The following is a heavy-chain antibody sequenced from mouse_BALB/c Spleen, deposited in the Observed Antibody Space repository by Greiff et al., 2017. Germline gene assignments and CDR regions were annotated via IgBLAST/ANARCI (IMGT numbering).Heavy chain of an antibody. Sequence: QVQLQQSGPGLVAPSQSLSITCTVSGFSLTSYGVHWVRQPPGKGLEWLGVIWAGGSTNYNSALMSRLSISKDNSKSQVFLKMNSLQTDDTAMYYCARDRGISNWDFDYWGQGTTLTVSS. D-gene: IGHD4-1*01. CDR3: ARDRGISNWDFDY. CDR1: GFSLTSYG. V-gene: IGHV2-9*02. CDR2: IWAGGST. J-gene: IGHJ2*01.